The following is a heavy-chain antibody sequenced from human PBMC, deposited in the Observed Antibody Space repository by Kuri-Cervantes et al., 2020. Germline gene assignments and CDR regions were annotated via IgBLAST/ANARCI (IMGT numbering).Heavy chain of an antibody. V-gene: IGHV1-2*02. CDR2: INPNSGGT. J-gene: IGHJ4*02. Sequence: ASVKVSCKASGYTFTGYYMHWVRQAPGQGLEWMGWINPNSGGTNYAQKLQGRVTMTTDTSTSTVYMELRSLRSDDTAVYYCARVEEGWEPLVFDYWGQGTLVTVSS. CDR1: GYTFTGYY. CDR3: ARVEEGWEPLVFDY. D-gene: IGHD1-26*01.